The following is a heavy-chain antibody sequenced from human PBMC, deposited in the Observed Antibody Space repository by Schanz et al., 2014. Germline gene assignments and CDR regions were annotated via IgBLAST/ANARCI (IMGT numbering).Heavy chain of an antibody. Sequence: QVQLVQSGAEVKKPGASVKVSCKASGYTFTSDSMHWVRQAPGQGLEWMGWISAYNGNTNYAQKLQGRVTLTTDTSTSTAYMELRNLRSDDTAVYYCARAFGGYDPAGALEYWGQGTLVTVSS. V-gene: IGHV1-18*04. CDR1: GYTFTSDS. CDR3: ARAFGGYDPAGALEY. D-gene: IGHD5-12*01. J-gene: IGHJ4*02. CDR2: ISAYNGNT.